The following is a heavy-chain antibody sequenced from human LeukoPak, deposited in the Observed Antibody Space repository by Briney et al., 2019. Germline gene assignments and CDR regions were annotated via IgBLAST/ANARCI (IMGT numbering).Heavy chain of an antibody. CDR3: AREGRYSFGPFCH. D-gene: IGHD5-18*01. CDR1: GGSISSGGYY. Sequence: SETLSLTCTVSGGSISSGGYYWSWIRQHPGKGLECIGYIYYSGSTYYNPSLKSRVTISVDTSKNQFSLKLSSVTAADTAGYFWAREGRYSFGPFCHWGQGTPVNAPS. CDR2: IYYSGST. J-gene: IGHJ4*02. V-gene: IGHV4-31*03.